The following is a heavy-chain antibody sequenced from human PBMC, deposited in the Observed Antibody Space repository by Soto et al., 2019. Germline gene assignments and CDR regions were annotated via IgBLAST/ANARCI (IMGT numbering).Heavy chain of an antibody. D-gene: IGHD3-10*01. V-gene: IGHV1-69*08. Sequence: QVQLVQSGAEVKKPGSSVKVSCKASGGTFSSYTISWVRQAPGQGLEWMGRIIPFLGIANYAQKFQGRVTITADKSTSTAYMELSSLRSEDTAVYYCAREKYYYGSGAFFDYWGQGTLVTVSS. CDR3: AREKYYYGSGAFFDY. CDR2: IIPFLGIA. J-gene: IGHJ4*02. CDR1: GGTFSSYT.